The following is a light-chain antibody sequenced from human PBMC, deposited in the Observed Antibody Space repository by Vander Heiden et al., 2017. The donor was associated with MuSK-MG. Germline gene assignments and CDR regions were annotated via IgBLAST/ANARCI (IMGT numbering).Light chain of an antibody. CDR3: QQYSSVPIT. J-gene: IGKJ5*01. V-gene: IGKV4-1*01. Sequence: DIEVTQSPDSLAVSLGARATINCKTTQSVFNGLTKNNFLAWYQQKPGQPPKLLMFWASTRQSGVPDRFSGGGSGTDFTLTISSLQAEDAAVYYCQQYSSVPITFGQGTRLEI. CDR2: WAS. CDR1: QSVFNGLTKNNF.